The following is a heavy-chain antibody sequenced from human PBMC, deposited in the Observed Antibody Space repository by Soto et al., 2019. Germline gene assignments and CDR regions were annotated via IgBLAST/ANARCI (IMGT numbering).Heavy chain of an antibody. D-gene: IGHD3-10*02. V-gene: IGHV1-69*13. CDR2: IIPTFGRT. CDR1: GDTFSSYA. Sequence: ASVKVSCKASGDTFSSYAISGVRHAPGKGPEWMGKIIPTFGRTNYAQKFQGRLTISADDSTSTAYMELSSLLSEDTAVYYCARDPLSSFAMDVWGQGTTVTVSS. CDR3: ARDPLSSFAMDV. J-gene: IGHJ6*02.